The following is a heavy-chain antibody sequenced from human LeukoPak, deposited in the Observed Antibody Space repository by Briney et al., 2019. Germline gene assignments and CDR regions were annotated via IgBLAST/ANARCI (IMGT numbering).Heavy chain of an antibody. D-gene: IGHD6-13*01. Sequence: SDTLSLTCGVSGYSISSNNWWGWIRQPPGKGLEWIGYIHYSGSAYYNPSLKSRVTMSVDTSRNQISLKLNPVTAVDTAVYYCASRMYGSSGRYFHHWGQGTLVTVSS. CDR1: GYSISSNNW. CDR3: ASRMYGSSGRYFHH. J-gene: IGHJ1*01. V-gene: IGHV4-28*01. CDR2: IHYSGSA.